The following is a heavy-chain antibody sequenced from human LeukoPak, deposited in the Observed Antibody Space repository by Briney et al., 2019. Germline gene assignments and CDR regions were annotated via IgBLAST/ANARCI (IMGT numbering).Heavy chain of an antibody. D-gene: IGHD1-26*01. V-gene: IGHV3-33*06. CDR3: VKGGGRSSGSIPDS. Sequence: GRSLRVTCAASGFTFNTYAMHWVRQAPGKGLEWVAIIWYEGSNEYYADSVKGRFTISRDNSKNTLSLQMNSLRAEDTAVYYCVKGGGRSSGSIPDSWGQGTLVTLCS. CDR2: IWYEGSNE. CDR1: GFTFNTYA. J-gene: IGHJ4*02.